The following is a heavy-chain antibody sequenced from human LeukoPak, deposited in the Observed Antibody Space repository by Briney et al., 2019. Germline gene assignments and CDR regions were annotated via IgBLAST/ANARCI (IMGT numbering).Heavy chain of an antibody. V-gene: IGHV3-11*04. D-gene: IGHD1-26*01. CDR2: ISSSGSTI. CDR1: GFTFSDYY. Sequence: GGSLRLSCAASGFTFSDYYMSWIRQAPGKGLEWVSYISSSGSTIYYADAVTGRFTISRDNAKNSLSLQMNSLRAEDTAVYYCARGARWELPNYYFDYWGQGTLVTVSS. J-gene: IGHJ4*02. CDR3: ARGARWELPNYYFDY.